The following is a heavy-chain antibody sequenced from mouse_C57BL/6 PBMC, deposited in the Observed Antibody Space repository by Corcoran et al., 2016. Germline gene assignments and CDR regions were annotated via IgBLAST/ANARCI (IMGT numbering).Heavy chain of an antibody. D-gene: IGHD1-1*01. CDR1: GYTFTTYG. CDR3: ARNGSRFAY. V-gene: IGHV9-3*01. Sequence: QIQWVQSGPQLKKPGETVKISCKASGYTFTTYGMSWVKQAPGKGLKWMGWINTYSGVPTYADDFKGRFAFSLETSASTAYLQINNLKNEDTATYFCARNGSRFAYWGQGTLVTVSA. CDR2: INTYSGVP. J-gene: IGHJ3*01.